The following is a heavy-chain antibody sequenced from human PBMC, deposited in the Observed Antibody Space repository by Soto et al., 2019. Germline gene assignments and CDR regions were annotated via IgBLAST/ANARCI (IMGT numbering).Heavy chain of an antibody. CDR1: EFTFSTYA. D-gene: IGHD3-16*01. CDR3: AKGDWGDF. Sequence: EVQLLESGGGLVQPGGSLRLSCAASEFTFSTYAMTWVRLAPGKGLEWVSTISDSGDTPHYADSVKGRFTISRDNSKNTLYLQMNSLRAEDTAVYYCAKGDWGDFWGQGSLVTVSS. V-gene: IGHV3-23*01. J-gene: IGHJ4*02. CDR2: ISDSGDTP.